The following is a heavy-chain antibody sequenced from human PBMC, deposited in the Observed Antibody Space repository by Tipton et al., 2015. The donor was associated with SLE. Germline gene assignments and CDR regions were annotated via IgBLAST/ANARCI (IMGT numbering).Heavy chain of an antibody. Sequence: TLSLTCTVSGGSISSYYWSWIRQPPGKGLEWIGYIYYSGSTNYNPSLKSRVTISVDTSKNQFSLRLTSLTAADTGVYFCARAFYYDFWSSYPNRLGLKTYSFAYWGPGILVSVSS. V-gene: IGHV4-59*12. CDR3: ARAFYYDFWSSYPNRLGLKTYSFAY. CDR1: GGSISSYY. D-gene: IGHD3-3*01. J-gene: IGHJ4*02. CDR2: IYYSGST.